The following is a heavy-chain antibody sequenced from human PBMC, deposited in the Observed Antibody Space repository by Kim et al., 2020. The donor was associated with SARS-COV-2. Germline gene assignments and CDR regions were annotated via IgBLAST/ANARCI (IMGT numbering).Heavy chain of an antibody. Sequence: TYSNPSRKSRVTISVDTSKNQFSLKLSSVTAADTAVYYCARVGLGDGGMDWGQGTLVTVSS. CDR2: T. CDR3: ARVGLGDGGMD. J-gene: IGHJ4*02. D-gene: IGHD2-15*01. V-gene: IGHV4-31*02.